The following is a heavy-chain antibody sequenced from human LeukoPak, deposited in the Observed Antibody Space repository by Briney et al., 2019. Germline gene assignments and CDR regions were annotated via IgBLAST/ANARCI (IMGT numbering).Heavy chain of an antibody. V-gene: IGHV4-39*01. Sequence: PSETLSLTCTVSGGSISSSSYYWGWIRQPPGKGLEWIGSIYYSGSTYYNPSLKSRVTISVDTSKNQFSLKLSSVTAADTAVYYCARGTMIGALYWSDPWGQGTLVTVSS. CDR3: ARGTMIGALYWSDP. CDR2: IYYSGST. J-gene: IGHJ5*02. D-gene: IGHD3-10*02. CDR1: GGSISSSSYY.